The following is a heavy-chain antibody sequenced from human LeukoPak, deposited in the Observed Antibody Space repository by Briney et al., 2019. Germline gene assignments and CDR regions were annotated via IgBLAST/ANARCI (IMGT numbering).Heavy chain of an antibody. CDR1: GYTFTSYA. J-gene: IGHJ4*02. CDR3: ARDQGAGSELDY. CDR2: INAGNGNT. V-gene: IGHV1-3*01. D-gene: IGHD6-19*01. Sequence: ASVNVSCKASGYTFTSYAMHWVRQAPGQRLEWMGWINAGNGNTKYSQKFQGRVTITRDTSASTAYMELSSLRSEDTAVYYCARDQGAGSELDYWGQGALVTVSS.